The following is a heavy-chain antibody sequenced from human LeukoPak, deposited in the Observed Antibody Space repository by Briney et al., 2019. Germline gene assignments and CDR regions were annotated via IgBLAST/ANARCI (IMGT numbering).Heavy chain of an antibody. D-gene: IGHD6-6*01. V-gene: IGHV1-69*05. CDR1: GGTFSSYA. J-gene: IGHJ4*02. CDR2: IIPIFGTA. CDR3: ARGKYSSSLPFDY. Sequence: VASVKVSCKASGGTFSSYAISWVRQAPGQGLEWMGGIIPIFGTANCAQKFQGRVTITTDESTSTAYMELSSLRSEDTAVYYCARGKYSSSLPFDYWGQGTLVTVSS.